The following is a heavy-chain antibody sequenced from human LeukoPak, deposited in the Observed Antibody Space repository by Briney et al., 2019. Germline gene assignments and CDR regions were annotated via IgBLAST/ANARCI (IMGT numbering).Heavy chain of an antibody. V-gene: IGHV3-66*01. Sequence: PGGSLRLSCAASGFSVSDNYMHWVRQAPGKGLEWVSVIYTGRSTYYADSVKGRFTISRDNSKSTLYLQMNSLRAEDTAVYYCARSRVRYFDHWGQGTLVTVSS. CDR2: IYTGRST. CDR1: GFSVSDNY. D-gene: IGHD3-9*01. CDR3: ARSRVRYFDH. J-gene: IGHJ4*02.